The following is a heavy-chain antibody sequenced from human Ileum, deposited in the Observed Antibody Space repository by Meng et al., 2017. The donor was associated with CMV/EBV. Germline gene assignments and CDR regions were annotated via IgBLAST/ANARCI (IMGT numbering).Heavy chain of an antibody. CDR1: GFTFGTYS. CDR2: ISSSSSYI. V-gene: IGHV3-21*01. J-gene: IGHJ6*02. Sequence: GASLMISCAASGFTFGTYSINWVRQAPRKGLEWVSSISSSSSYIYYADSVKGRFTISRDNGKNSRYLQMTRLRPEDTAVYYYSREHLHSSASGRFYQDGIDVWGQGTTVTVSS. CDR3: SREHLHSSASGRFYQDGIDV. D-gene: IGHD6-6*01.